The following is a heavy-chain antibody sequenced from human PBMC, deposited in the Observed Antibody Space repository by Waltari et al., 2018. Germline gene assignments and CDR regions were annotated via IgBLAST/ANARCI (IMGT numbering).Heavy chain of an antibody. CDR2: IKNSGIS. J-gene: IGHJ4*02. CDR3: ARGLYQYGSGHYYGY. CDR1: GGSFRQYS. V-gene: IGHV4-34*01. D-gene: IGHD3-10*01. Sequence: QVQLQQWGAGLLKPSETLSLTCTVHGGSFRQYSWSWIRQPPGKGLQWIGEIKNSGISNYDPSLKGRVTISVDTPKNQLSLEMSSVTAADTAVYYCARGLYQYGSGHYYGYWGQGALVTVSS.